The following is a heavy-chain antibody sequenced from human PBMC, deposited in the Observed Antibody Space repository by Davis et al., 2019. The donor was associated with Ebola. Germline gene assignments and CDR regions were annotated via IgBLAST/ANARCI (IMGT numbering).Heavy chain of an antibody. J-gene: IGHJ3*02. D-gene: IGHD3-3*01. Sequence: SETLSLTCTVSGGSISSGGYYWSWIRQHPGKGLEWIGYIYYSGSTYYNPSLKSRVNISVETSKNQFSLKLTSVTAADTAVYYCATIPLEGQFLEWLLPSMAFDIWGQGTMVTVSS. V-gene: IGHV4-31*03. CDR2: IYYSGST. CDR1: GGSISSGGYY. CDR3: ATIPLEGQFLEWLLPSMAFDI.